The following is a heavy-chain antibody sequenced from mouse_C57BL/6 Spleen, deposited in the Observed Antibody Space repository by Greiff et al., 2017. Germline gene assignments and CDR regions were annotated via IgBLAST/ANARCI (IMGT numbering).Heavy chain of an antibody. Sequence: QVQLQQPGAELVKPGASVKLSCKASGYTFTSYWMQWVKQRPGQGLEWIGEIDPSDSYTNYKQKFKGKATLTVDTSSSTAYMQLSSLTSEDSAVYYCARSTTVVATDYFDYWGQGTTLTVSS. V-gene: IGHV1-50*01. CDR3: ARSTTVVATDYFDY. CDR1: GYTFTSYW. J-gene: IGHJ2*01. CDR2: IDPSDSYT. D-gene: IGHD1-1*01.